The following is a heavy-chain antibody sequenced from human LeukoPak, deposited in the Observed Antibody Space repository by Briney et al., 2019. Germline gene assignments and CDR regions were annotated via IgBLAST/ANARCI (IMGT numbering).Heavy chain of an antibody. J-gene: IGHJ4*02. Sequence: SETLSLTCAVYGGSFSGYYWSWIRQPPGKGLEWIGEINHSGSTNYNPSLKSRVTISVDTSKNQFSLKLSSVTAADTAVYYCARASSSRFDYWGQGTLVTVSS. CDR1: GGSFSGYY. CDR3: ARASSSRFDY. CDR2: INHSGST. V-gene: IGHV4-34*01. D-gene: IGHD6-13*01.